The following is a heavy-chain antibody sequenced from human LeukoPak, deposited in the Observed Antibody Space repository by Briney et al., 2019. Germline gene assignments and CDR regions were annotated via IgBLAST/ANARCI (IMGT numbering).Heavy chain of an antibody. CDR3: AREATTMVRGVISH. CDR1: GYTFTSYG. CDR2: ISVYNGNT. D-gene: IGHD3-10*01. Sequence: VASVKVSCKASGYTFTSYGISWVRQAPGQGLEWMGWISVYNGNTNYAQKLQGRVTMTTDTSTSTAYMELRSLRSDDTAVYYCAREATTMVRGVISHWGQGTLVTVSS. J-gene: IGHJ4*02. V-gene: IGHV1-18*01.